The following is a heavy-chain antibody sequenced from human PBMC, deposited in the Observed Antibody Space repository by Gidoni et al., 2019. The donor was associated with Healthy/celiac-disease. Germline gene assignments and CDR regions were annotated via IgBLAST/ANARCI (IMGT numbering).Heavy chain of an antibody. CDR3: ARGPSAVMLGFGEYNWLDP. CDR2: MNPNRSNT. D-gene: IGHD3-10*01. Sequence: VQLVQSEAVVNGPGAAVTVSSQASCYTFTSYAFNWVRQATGQGLEWMGWMNPNRSNTGYAHNFKGRFTMTRDNSISTAYLEMNSLRAEDTAVYYCARGPSAVMLGFGEYNWLDPWGQGTLVTVSS. V-gene: IGHV1-8*02. CDR1: CYTFTSYA. J-gene: IGHJ5*02.